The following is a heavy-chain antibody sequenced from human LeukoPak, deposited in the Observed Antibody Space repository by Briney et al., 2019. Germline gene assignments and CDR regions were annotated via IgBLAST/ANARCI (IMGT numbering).Heavy chain of an antibody. J-gene: IGHJ5*02. CDR3: ARAKRQQLVLGNWFDP. V-gene: IGHV3-21*01. Sequence: GGSPRLSCAASGFTLSSYWMHWVRQAPGKGLEWVSSISSTSTYIYYADSVKGRFTISRDNAKNSLYLQMNSLRAEDTAVYYCARAKRQQLVLGNWFDPWGQGTLVTVSS. CDR2: ISSTSTYI. CDR1: GFTLSSYW. D-gene: IGHD6-13*01.